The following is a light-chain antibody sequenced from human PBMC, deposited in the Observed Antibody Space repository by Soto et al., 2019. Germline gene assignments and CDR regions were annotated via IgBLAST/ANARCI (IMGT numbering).Light chain of an antibody. CDR2: DAS. CDR3: QQYKDWPPLPT. J-gene: IGKJ2*01. CDR1: QSVSSD. Sequence: EIVMTQSPATLSVSPGERATLSCRASQSVSSDLAWSRQKPGQAPSLLIYDASTRATGVPARFSGTGSGTEFTLTINSLQSEDFAVYYCQQYKDWPPLPTFGQGTKLEIK. V-gene: IGKV3-15*01.